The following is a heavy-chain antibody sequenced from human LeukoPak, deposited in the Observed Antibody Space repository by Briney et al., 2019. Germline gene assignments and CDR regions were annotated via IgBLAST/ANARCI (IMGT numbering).Heavy chain of an antibody. CDR2: ISGGGGK. CDR3: AKTSGSGWYVFDY. V-gene: IGHV3-23*01. D-gene: IGHD6-19*01. CDR1: GFTFSSYV. J-gene: IGHJ4*02. Sequence: GGSLRLSCAASGFTFSSYVMSWVRQAPGKGLEWVSDISGGGGKNYADPVKGQFTITRDNSENTLYLQMNSLGAEDAAVYYCAKTSGSGWYVFDYWGQGTLVTVS.